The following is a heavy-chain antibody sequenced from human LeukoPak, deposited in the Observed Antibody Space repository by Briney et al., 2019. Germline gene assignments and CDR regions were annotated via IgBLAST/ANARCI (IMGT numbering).Heavy chain of an antibody. J-gene: IGHJ5*02. CDR1: GFSLRNFE. CDR3: ARDRSSGWSGNWFDP. D-gene: IGHD6-19*01. Sequence: PGGSLRLSCEDSGFSLRNFEMSWVRQAPGKGLEWISYISTTGSTVYYADSVRGRFTISRDNAKNSLHLQMNNLEADDTAVYYCARDRSSGWSGNWFDPWGQGTLVTVSS. V-gene: IGHV3-48*03. CDR2: ISTTGSTV.